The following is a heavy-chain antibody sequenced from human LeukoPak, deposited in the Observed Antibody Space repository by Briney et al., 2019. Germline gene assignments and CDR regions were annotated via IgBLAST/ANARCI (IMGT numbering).Heavy chain of an antibody. CDR2: IKPDGDTT. CDR3: SRGPSTTLTTF. Sequence: GGSLRLSCTASGFSFNTYWMTWVRQAPGKGLEWVANIKPDGDTTNYLDSVKGRFTISRDNAKSSLHLQMNGLTAEDTAVYYCSRGPSTTLTTFWGQGTMVAVSS. V-gene: IGHV3-7*01. J-gene: IGHJ4*02. D-gene: IGHD4-17*01. CDR1: GFSFNTYW.